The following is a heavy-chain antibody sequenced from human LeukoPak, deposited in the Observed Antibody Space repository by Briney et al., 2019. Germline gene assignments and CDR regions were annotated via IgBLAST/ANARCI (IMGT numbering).Heavy chain of an antibody. D-gene: IGHD3-10*01. CDR2: IYYSGST. CDR3: ARGGPIASNYYGSGSYYKS. CDR1: GGSISSGGYY. Sequence: PSETLSLTCTVSGGSISSGGYYWSWIRQHPGKGLEWIGYIYYSGSTYYNPSLKSRVTISVDTSKNQFSLKLSSVTAADTAVYYCARGGPIASNYYGSGSYYKSWGQGTLVTVSS. V-gene: IGHV4-31*03. J-gene: IGHJ4*02.